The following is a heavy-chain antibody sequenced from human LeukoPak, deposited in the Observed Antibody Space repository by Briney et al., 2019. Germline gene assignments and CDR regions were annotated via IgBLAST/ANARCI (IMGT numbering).Heavy chain of an antibody. CDR2: INANSRPT. J-gene: IGHJ5*01. V-gene: IGHV3-23*01. Sequence: GRSLRLSWSASGFAFSVYAMSWLRQPPGKGLEWISTINANSRPTSYAASVRDRLFFSRDHSKHPPYLQPNSLSAEHTSIYYCAKPISGGLAETADLFHPWGQGPVV. D-gene: IGHD6-13*01. CDR3: AKPISGGLAETADLFHP. CDR1: GFAFSVYA.